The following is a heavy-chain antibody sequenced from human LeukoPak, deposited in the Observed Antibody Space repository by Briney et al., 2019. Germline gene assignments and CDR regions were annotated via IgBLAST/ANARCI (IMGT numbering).Heavy chain of an antibody. Sequence: GGSLRLSCAASGFTFITYWMHWVRQAPGRELVWVSRINFDGSSTTYADSVKGRFTISRDNAKNTLYLQMNSLRAEDTAVYYCARAGPAGVYNSFDYWGQGTLVTVSS. CDR1: GFTFITYW. J-gene: IGHJ4*02. CDR2: INFDGSST. V-gene: IGHV3-74*01. D-gene: IGHD5-24*01. CDR3: ARAGPAGVYNSFDY.